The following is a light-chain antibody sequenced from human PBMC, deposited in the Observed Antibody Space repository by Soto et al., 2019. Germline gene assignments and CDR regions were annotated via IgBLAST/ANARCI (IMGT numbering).Light chain of an antibody. CDR3: SSYTTSSTVV. CDR1: SSDVGGYNF. J-gene: IGLJ1*01. V-gene: IGLV2-14*03. Sequence: QSGLTQPASVCGSPGQSITISCTGTSSDVGGYNFVSWYQQHPGKAPKLMIYEVSNRPSGVSNRFSGSKSGNTASLTISGLQPEDEADYYCSSYTTSSTVVFGTGTKVTVL. CDR2: EVS.